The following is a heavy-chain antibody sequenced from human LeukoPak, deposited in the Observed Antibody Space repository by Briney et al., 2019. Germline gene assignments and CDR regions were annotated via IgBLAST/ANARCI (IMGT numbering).Heavy chain of an antibody. Sequence: GGSVRVSCVACGFTFSRYAMSWLRQTPGEGREGVSAISGIGGSTYYADSVKGRFTISRNNSQNQLYLQMDSLRAADTAVCYCAKDRIAAATMGALNYWGQGTLVTVSS. D-gene: IGHD6-13*01. V-gene: IGHV3-23*01. CDR1: GFTFSRYA. CDR3: AKDRIAAATMGALNY. J-gene: IGHJ4*02. CDR2: ISGIGGST.